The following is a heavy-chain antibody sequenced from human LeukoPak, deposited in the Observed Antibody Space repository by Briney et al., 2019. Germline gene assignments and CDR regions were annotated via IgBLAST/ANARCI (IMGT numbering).Heavy chain of an antibody. Sequence: GGSLRLSCAASGFTFSSYAMNWVRQAPGKGLEWVSSISESGGTTDYADSVKGRFTISRDNSKNTLYLQMNSLRAEDTAVYYCARQWLINGWGQGILVTVSS. J-gene: IGHJ4*02. CDR3: ARQWLING. CDR1: GFTFSSYA. D-gene: IGHD6-19*01. CDR2: ISESGGTT. V-gene: IGHV3-23*01.